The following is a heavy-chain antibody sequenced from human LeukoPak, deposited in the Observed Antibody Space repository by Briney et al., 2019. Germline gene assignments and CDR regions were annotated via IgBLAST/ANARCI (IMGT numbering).Heavy chain of an antibody. CDR3: ARVVNYYDSSGYHTYFDY. J-gene: IGHJ4*02. V-gene: IGHV1-18*01. CDR1: GYTFTSHG. CDR2: ISAYNGNT. Sequence: ASVKVSCKASGYTFTSHGISWVRQAPGQGLEWMGWISAYNGNTNYAQKLQGRVTMTTDTSTSTAYMELRSLRSDDTAVYYCARVVNYYDSSGYHTYFDYWGQGTLVTVSS. D-gene: IGHD3-22*01.